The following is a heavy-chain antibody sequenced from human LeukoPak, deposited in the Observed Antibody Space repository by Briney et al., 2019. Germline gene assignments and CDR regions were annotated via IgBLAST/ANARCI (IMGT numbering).Heavy chain of an antibody. V-gene: IGHV3-21*01. J-gene: IGHJ6*03. CDR2: ISSSSSYI. D-gene: IGHD1-26*01. CDR3: ARVNSGSYSYYYYYMDV. CDR1: GFTFSSYS. Sequence: GGSLRLSCAASGFTFSSYSMNWVRQAPGKGLEWVSSISSSSSYIYYADSVKGRFTISRDNAKNSLYLQMNSLRAEDTAVYYCARVNSGSYSYYYYYMDVWGKGTTVTVSS.